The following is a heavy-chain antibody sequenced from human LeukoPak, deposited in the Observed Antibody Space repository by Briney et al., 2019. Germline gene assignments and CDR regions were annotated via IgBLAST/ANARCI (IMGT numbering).Heavy chain of an antibody. V-gene: IGHV3-23*01. CDR2: LSGSVTNT. J-gene: IGHJ4*02. Sequence: GGSLRLSSAASGFSFISYVMGWGRHAPRNGLEWCSALSGSVTNTYYADSVKGGFPISKDNSKNMMYVQMNSLRAEDTAVYYCAKCGHTAVSGTCLHYWGQGILVTVSS. CDR1: GFSFISYV. CDR3: AKCGHTAVSGTCLHY. D-gene: IGHD1-26*01.